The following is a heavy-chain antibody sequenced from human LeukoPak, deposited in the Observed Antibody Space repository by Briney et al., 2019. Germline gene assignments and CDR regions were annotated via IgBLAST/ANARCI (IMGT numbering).Heavy chain of an antibody. J-gene: IGHJ4*02. CDR1: GGSISSSSDY. Sequence: SETLSLTCTVSGGSISSSSDYWGWIRQAPGKGLEWIGSIYYHENTYYNSSLKSRVTISVDTSKNQFSLKLTSVTAADTAVYFCARRAYSAAYWKHFDYWGQGTLVTVSS. CDR2: IYYHENT. CDR3: ARRAYSAAYWKHFDY. V-gene: IGHV4-39*01. D-gene: IGHD1-1*01.